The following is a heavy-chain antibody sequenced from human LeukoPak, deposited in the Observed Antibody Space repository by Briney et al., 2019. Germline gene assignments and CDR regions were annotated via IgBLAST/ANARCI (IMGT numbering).Heavy chain of an antibody. CDR2: IHRSGNT. D-gene: IGHD5-12*01. V-gene: IGHV4-31*03. J-gene: IGHJ4*02. CDR3: ARAVDMGYYFDY. Sequence: SETLSLTCTVPGDSISSGGHYWSWVRQHPGKGLEWIGYIHRSGNTYNNPSLESRITISVDTSKNQFSLKLSSVTAADTAVYYCARAVDMGYYFDYWDQGTLVTASS. CDR1: GDSISSGGHY.